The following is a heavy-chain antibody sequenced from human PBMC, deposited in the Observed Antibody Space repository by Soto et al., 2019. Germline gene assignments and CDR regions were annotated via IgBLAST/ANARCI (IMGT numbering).Heavy chain of an antibody. D-gene: IGHD5-18*01. Sequence: GASVKVSCKASGYTFSSYDMRWVRQAPGQGLEWVGRISPSGGSTKYAQKFQGRVTMTRDTSTSTDYMELSSLRSEDTAVYYCAGDRVTAMDRLDSWGQGTLVTVSS. CDR1: GYTFSSYD. CDR3: AGDRVTAMDRLDS. CDR2: ISPSGGST. J-gene: IGHJ4*02. V-gene: IGHV1-46*01.